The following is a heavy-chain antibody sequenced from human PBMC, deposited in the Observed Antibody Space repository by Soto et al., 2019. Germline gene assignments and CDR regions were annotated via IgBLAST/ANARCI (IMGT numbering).Heavy chain of an antibody. J-gene: IGHJ6*03. CDR3: ARHVLEWYNNYYYYYMDV. CDR1: GGSISSSSYY. CDR2: IYYSGST. Sequence: SETLSLTCTVSGGSISSSSYYWGWIRQPPGKGLEWIGSIYYSGSTYYNPSLKSRVTISVDTSKNQFSLKLSSVTAADTAVYYCARHVLEWYNNYYYYYMDVWGKGTTVTVSS. D-gene: IGHD3-3*01. V-gene: IGHV4-39*01.